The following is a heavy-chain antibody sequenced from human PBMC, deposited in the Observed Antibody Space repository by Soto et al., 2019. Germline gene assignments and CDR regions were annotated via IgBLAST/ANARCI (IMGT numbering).Heavy chain of an antibody. V-gene: IGHV3-23*01. D-gene: IGHD3-22*01. CDR2: ISGSGGST. CDR1: GFTFSSYA. J-gene: IGHJ3*02. Sequence: GGSLRLSCAASGFTFSSYAMSWVRQAPGKGLEWVSAISGSGGSTYYADSVKGRFTISRDNSKNTLYLQMNSLRAEDTAVYYCASSITMIVVVKEDDAFDIWGQGTMVTVS. CDR3: ASSITMIVVVKEDDAFDI.